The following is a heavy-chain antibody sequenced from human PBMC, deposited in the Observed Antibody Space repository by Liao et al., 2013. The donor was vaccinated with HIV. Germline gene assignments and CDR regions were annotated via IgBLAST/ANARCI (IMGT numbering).Heavy chain of an antibody. J-gene: IGHJ5*02. CDR1: GGSISSYY. CDR2: INHSGST. Sequence: QVQLQESGPGLVKPSETLSLTCTVSGGSISSYYWSWIRQPPGKGLEWIGEINHSGSTNYNPSLKSRVTISVDTSKTQFSLKLSSVTAADTAVYYCARDAYFDWDNWFDPWGQGTLVTVSS. V-gene: IGHV4-59*12. CDR3: ARDAYFDWDNWFDP. D-gene: IGHD3-9*01.